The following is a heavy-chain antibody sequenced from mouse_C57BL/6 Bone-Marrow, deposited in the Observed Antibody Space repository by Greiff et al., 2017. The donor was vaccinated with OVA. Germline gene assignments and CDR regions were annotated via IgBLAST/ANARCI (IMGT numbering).Heavy chain of an antibody. J-gene: IGHJ2*01. CDR2: IYPRDGST. D-gene: IGHD1-1*01. Sequence: QVQLKQSGPELVKPGASVKLSCKASGCTFTSYAINWVKQRPGQGLEWIGWIYPRDGSTKYNEKFKGKATLTVDTSSSTAYMELHSLTSEDTAVYFCARYYYGSSPKDYYFDYWGQGTTLTVSS. V-gene: IGHV1-85*01. CDR3: ARYYYGSSPKDYYFDY. CDR1: GCTFTSYA.